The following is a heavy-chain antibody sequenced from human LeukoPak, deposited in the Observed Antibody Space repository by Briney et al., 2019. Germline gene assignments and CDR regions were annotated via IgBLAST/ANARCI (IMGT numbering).Heavy chain of an antibody. CDR1: GFTFSKYW. Sequence: GGSLRLSCAASGFTFSKYWLSWVRQAPGKGLEWVANIKKDGSEKYYVDSVKGRFTISRDNAKNSLYLQMNSLRAEDTAVYYCARDVDVAMYGYWGQGTLVTVSS. CDR3: ARDVDVAMYGY. V-gene: IGHV3-7*01. D-gene: IGHD5-18*01. CDR2: IKKDGSEK. J-gene: IGHJ4*02.